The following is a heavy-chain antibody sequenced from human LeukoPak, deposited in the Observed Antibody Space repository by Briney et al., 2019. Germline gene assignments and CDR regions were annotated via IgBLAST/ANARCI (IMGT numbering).Heavy chain of an antibody. J-gene: IGHJ5*02. CDR2: IIPIFGTA. V-gene: IGHV1-69*13. CDR1: GGTFSSYA. Sequence: SVKVSCKGSGGTFSSYAISWVRQAPGQGLEWMGGIIPIFGTANYAQKFQGRVTITADESTSTAYMELSSLRSEDTAVYYCARGPPMVRGVISNWFDPWGQGTLVTVSS. D-gene: IGHD3-10*01. CDR3: ARGPPMVRGVISNWFDP.